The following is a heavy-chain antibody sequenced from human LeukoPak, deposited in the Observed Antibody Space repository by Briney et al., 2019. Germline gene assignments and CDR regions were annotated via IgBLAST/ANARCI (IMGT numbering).Heavy chain of an antibody. CDR3: AREGTPTLTRYYSYYMDV. V-gene: IGHV3-23*01. J-gene: IGHJ6*03. CDR1: GFTFSSYA. CDR2: ISGSGGST. D-gene: IGHD1-1*01. Sequence: GGSLRLSCAASGFTFSSYAMSWVRQAPGKGLEWVSAISGSGGSTYYADSVKGRFTISRDNSKNTLYLQMNSLRAEDTAVYYCAREGTPTLTRYYSYYMDVWGKGTTVTVSS.